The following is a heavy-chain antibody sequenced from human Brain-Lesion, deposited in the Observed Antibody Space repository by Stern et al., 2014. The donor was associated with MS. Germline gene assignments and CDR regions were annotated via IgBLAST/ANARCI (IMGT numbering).Heavy chain of an antibody. CDR3: ARVAEQLVDFYFYYGMDV. CDR2: INTGSDYI. J-gene: IGHJ6*02. D-gene: IGHD6-13*01. Sequence: EVQLVQSGGGLVKPGGSLRLSCAPSGFTFSSYTMNWVRQAPGKGLEWVASINTGSDYIYYADSVKGRFTISRDNAKNSLYLQMNSLRDEDPAIYFCARVAEQLVDFYFYYGMDVWGQGPTVTVSS. CDR1: GFTFSSYT. V-gene: IGHV3-21*01.